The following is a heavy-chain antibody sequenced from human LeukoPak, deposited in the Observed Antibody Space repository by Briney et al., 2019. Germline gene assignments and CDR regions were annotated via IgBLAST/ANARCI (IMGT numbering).Heavy chain of an antibody. CDR2: ISSSSSHI. V-gene: IGHV3-21*01. Sequence: GGSLRLSCAASGSTFSSYSMNWVRQAPGKGLEWVSSISSSSSHIYYADSVKGRFTISRDNAKNSLYLQMNSLRAEDTAVYYCAELGITMIGGVWGKGTTVTISS. D-gene: IGHD3-10*02. J-gene: IGHJ6*04. CDR3: AELGITMIGGV. CDR1: GSTFSSYS.